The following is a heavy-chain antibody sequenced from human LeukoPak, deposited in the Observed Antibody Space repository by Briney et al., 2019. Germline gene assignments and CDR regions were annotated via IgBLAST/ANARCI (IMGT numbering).Heavy chain of an antibody. J-gene: IGHJ6*02. CDR3: AREGFPPKISDFWSGLGPYYYYGMDV. V-gene: IGHV1-46*01. CDR2: INPSGGST. Sequence: ASVKVSCTASGYTFTSYYMHWVRQAPGQGLEWMGIINPSGGSTSYTQKFQGRVTMTRDTSTSTVYMELSSLRSEDTAVYYCAREGFPPKISDFWSGLGPYYYYGMDVWGQGTSVTVSS. CDR1: GYTFTSYY. D-gene: IGHD3-3*01.